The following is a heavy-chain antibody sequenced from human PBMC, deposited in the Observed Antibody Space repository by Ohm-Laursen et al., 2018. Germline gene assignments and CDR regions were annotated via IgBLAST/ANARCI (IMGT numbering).Heavy chain of an antibody. CDR1: GFTFSRYY. D-gene: IGHD5-12*01. CDR2: ISGSGDTI. Sequence: GSLRLSCSASGFTFSRYYMSWIRQAPGKGLQWVSYISGSGDTIYYADSVKGRFTISRDNDKNSLYLQMNSLETDDTAVYYCARRPPLRGYSGDRGYYYYYGIDVWGQGTTVTVSS. V-gene: IGHV3-11*01. CDR3: ARRPPLRGYSGDRGYYYYYGIDV. J-gene: IGHJ6*02.